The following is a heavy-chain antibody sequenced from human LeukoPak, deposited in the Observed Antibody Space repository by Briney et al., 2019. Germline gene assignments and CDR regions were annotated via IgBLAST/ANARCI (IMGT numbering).Heavy chain of an antibody. Sequence: GGSLRLSCAASGFTFSSYWMSWVRQAPGKGLEWVANIKQDGSEKYYVDSVKGRFTISRDNAKNSLYLQVNSLRAEDTAVYYCAREGYYYGSGSSPFGYWGQGTLVTVSS. CDR1: GFTFSSYW. J-gene: IGHJ4*02. D-gene: IGHD3-10*01. CDR3: AREGYYYGSGSSPFGY. V-gene: IGHV3-7*01. CDR2: IKQDGSEK.